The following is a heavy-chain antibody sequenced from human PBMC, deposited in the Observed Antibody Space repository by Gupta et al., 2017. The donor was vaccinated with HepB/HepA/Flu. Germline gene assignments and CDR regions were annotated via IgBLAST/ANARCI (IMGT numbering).Heavy chain of an antibody. CDR2: IANKAHKYAT. D-gene: IGHD6-13*01. V-gene: IGHV3-73*01. J-gene: IGHJ4*02. Sequence: EVQLVESGGGLVQPGGSLTPSCAASGFTFSDSPIHWVRQTPGKGLEWVGRIANKAHKYATAYTASVKGRFTLSRDDLKNTAFLQMNSLKTEDTAVYYCTAGYIADWGQGTLVTVSS. CDR3: TAGYIAD. CDR1: GFTFSDSP.